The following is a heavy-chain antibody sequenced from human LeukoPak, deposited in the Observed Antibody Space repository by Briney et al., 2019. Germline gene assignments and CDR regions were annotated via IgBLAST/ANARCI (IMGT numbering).Heavy chain of an antibody. V-gene: IGHV4-61*02. CDR1: GGSISSGSYY. CDR3: ARGVTYGLRTYYYYYMDV. J-gene: IGHJ6*03. D-gene: IGHD4-17*01. Sequence: SETLSLTCTVSGGSISSGSYYWSWIRQPAGKGLEWIGRIYTSGSTNYNPSLKSRVTISVDTSKNQFSLKLSSVTAADTAVYYCARGVTYGLRTYYYYYMDVWGKGTTVTVSS. CDR2: IYTSGST.